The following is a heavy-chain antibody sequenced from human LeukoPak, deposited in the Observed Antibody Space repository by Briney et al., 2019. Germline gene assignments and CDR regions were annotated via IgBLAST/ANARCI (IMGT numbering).Heavy chain of an antibody. J-gene: IGHJ6*02. V-gene: IGHV3-74*01. D-gene: IGHD3-16*01. Sequence: GGSLRLSCAASGFTFSSFWMHWVRQAPGKGPVWVSRISTDGGTTTYADSVRGRFTISRDNAKNSLYLQMSNLRAEDTAVYFCARGGGLDVWGQGATVTVSS. CDR3: ARGGGLDV. CDR2: ISTDGGTT. CDR1: GFTFSSFW.